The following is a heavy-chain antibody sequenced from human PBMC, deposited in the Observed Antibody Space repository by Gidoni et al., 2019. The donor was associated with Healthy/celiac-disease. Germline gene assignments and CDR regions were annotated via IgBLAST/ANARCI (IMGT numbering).Heavy chain of an antibody. Sequence: EVQLLESGGGLVQPGGSLRLSCAASGFTFSSYAMSWVRQAPGKGLGWVAAMCGSGGSTYYADSVKGRFTISRDNSKNTLYLQMNSLRAEDTAVYYCAKIEGLGGDLSYWGQGTLVTVSS. CDR3: AKIEGLGGDLSY. D-gene: IGHD4-17*01. CDR1: GFTFSSYA. CDR2: MCGSGGST. V-gene: IGHV3-23*01. J-gene: IGHJ4*02.